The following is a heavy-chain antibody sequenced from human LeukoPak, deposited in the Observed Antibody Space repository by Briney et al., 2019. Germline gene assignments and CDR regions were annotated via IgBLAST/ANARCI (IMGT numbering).Heavy chain of an antibody. CDR2: IAFDDTDR. CDR1: GFTFSTYV. CDR3: TNSDDYGDY. Sequence: PGGSLRLSCAASGFTFSTYVMSWVRQAPGKGLEWVAAIAFDDTDRYYIDSVKGRFTISRDDSKNTLYLHMTSLRAEDTAVYYCTNSDDYGDYWGQGTLVTVSS. V-gene: IGHV3-30*18. J-gene: IGHJ4*02.